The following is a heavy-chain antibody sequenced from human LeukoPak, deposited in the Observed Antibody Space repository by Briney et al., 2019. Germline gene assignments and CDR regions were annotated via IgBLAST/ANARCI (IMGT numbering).Heavy chain of an antibody. Sequence: PGGSLRLSCAASGFTFSSYGMSWVRQAAGKGLEWVSAISGSGGSTYYADSVKGRFTISRDNSKNTLYLQMNSLRAEDTAVYYCANVVVVAATSGWFDPWGQGTLVTVSS. CDR1: GFTFSSYG. J-gene: IGHJ5*02. CDR2: ISGSGGST. CDR3: ANVVVVAATSGWFDP. D-gene: IGHD2-15*01. V-gene: IGHV3-23*01.